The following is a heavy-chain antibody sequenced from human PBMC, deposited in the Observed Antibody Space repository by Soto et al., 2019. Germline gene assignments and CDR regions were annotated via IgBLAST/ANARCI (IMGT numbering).Heavy chain of an antibody. CDR3: ARDCSSTSCYTGFDY. Sequence: PSETLSLTCTVSGGSISSGGYYWSWIRQHPGKGLEWIGYIYYSGSTYYNPSLKSRVTISVDTSKNQFSLKLSSVTAADTAVYYCARDCSSTSCYTGFDYWGQGTLVTVSS. V-gene: IGHV4-31*03. CDR1: GGSISSGGYY. CDR2: IYYSGST. J-gene: IGHJ4*02. D-gene: IGHD2-2*02.